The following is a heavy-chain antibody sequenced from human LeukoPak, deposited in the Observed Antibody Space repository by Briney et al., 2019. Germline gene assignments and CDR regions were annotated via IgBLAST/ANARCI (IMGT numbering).Heavy chain of an antibody. D-gene: IGHD4-11*01. CDR3: AKDLLSTVPSPSSD. Sequence: GGSLRLSCAASGFTFSSYAMSWVRQAPGKGLEWVSAISGSGGSTYYADSVKGRFTISRDNSKNTLYLQVNSLRAEDTAVYYCAKDLLSTVPSPSSDWGQGTLVTVSS. CDR2: ISGSGGST. CDR1: GFTFSSYA. J-gene: IGHJ4*02. V-gene: IGHV3-23*01.